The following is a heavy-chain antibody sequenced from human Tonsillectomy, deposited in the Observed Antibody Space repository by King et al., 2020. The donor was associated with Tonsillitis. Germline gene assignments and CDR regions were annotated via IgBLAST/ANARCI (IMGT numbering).Heavy chain of an antibody. CDR1: GVTVSSAW. Sequence: VKLVESGGGGGKTGGSRRTCGAASGVTVSSAWMNWVRQAPGKGLEWVGRIKSKAHGGTADYAAPVEGRFTISRDDSKKTLSLQMNSLKTEDTAVSYCTTLDHSWLFDFWGRGTLVTVSS. J-gene: IGHJ4*02. CDR2: IKSKAHGGTA. V-gene: IGHV3-15*01. CDR3: TTLDHSWLFDF. D-gene: IGHD6-19*01.